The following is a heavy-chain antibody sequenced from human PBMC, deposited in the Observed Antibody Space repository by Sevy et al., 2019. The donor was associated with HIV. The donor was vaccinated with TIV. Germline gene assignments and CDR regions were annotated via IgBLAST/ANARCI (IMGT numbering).Heavy chain of an antibody. CDR3: ARDRGVPAAILEGWFDP. CDR1: GGSISSYY. V-gene: IGHV4-4*07. Sequence: SESLSLICTVSGGSISSYYWSWIRQPAGKGLECIGRIYTSGSTNYNPSLKSRVTMSVDTSKNQFSLKLSSVTAADTAVYYCARDRGVPAAILEGWFDPWGQGTLVTVSS. J-gene: IGHJ5*02. D-gene: IGHD2-2*02. CDR2: IYTSGST.